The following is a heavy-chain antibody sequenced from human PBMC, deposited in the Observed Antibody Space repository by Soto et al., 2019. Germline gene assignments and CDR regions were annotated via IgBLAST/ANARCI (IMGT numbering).Heavy chain of an antibody. CDR2: ISSSSSYT. CDR3: ARTIVVVTAIQPHAFDI. J-gene: IGHJ3*02. Sequence: QVQLVESGGGLVKPGGSLRLSCAASGFTFSDYYMSWIRQAPGKGLEWVSYISSSSSYTNYADSVKGRFTISRDNAKNSLYLQMNSLRAEDTAVYYCARTIVVVTAIQPHAFDIWGQGTMVTVSS. CDR1: GFTFSDYY. D-gene: IGHD2-21*02. V-gene: IGHV3-11*06.